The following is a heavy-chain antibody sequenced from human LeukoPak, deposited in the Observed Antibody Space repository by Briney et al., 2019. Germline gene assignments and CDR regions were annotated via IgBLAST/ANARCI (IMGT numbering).Heavy chain of an antibody. CDR2: ISSSSSYI. D-gene: IGHD3-10*01. J-gene: IGHJ5*02. Sequence: PGGSLRLSCAASGFTFSSYSMNWVRQAPGKGLEWVSSISSSSSYIYYADSVKGQFAISRDNAKNSLYLQMNSLRAEDTAVYYCARDLVMVRGIGWFDPWGQGTLVTVSS. CDR3: ARDLVMVRGIGWFDP. CDR1: GFTFSSYS. V-gene: IGHV3-21*01.